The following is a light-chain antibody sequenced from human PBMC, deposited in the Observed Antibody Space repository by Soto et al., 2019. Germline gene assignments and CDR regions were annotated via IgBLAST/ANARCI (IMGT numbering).Light chain of an antibody. V-gene: IGLV2-14*01. CDR1: RDIGAYDY. CDR2: EVN. J-gene: IGLJ1*01. CDR3: FSFTTTSTHV. Sequence: SGPAPPSPLAWAPGQSVPNSCPWNQRDIGAYDYVSWFQQHPGKAPKLMISEVNNRPSGVSNRFSGSKSGNTAYLTISGLQVEDEAEYFRFSFTTTSTHVFGTGTKVTVL.